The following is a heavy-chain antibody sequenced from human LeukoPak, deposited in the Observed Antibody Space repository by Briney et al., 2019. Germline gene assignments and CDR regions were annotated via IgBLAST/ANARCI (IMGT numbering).Heavy chain of an antibody. CDR2: IYYSGST. D-gene: IGHD3-9*01. V-gene: IGHV4-59*01. J-gene: IGHJ3*02. CDR3: ARGQGGYDILPGYYSGAFDI. CDR1: GGSISSYY. Sequence: SETLSLTCTVSGGSISSYYWSWIRQPPGKGLEWIGYIYYSGSTNYNPSLKSRVTISVDTSKNQFSLKLSSVTGADTAVYYCARGQGGYDILPGYYSGAFDIWGQGTMVTVSS.